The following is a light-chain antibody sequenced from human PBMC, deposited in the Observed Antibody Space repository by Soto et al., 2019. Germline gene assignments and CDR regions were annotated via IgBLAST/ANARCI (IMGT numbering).Light chain of an antibody. J-gene: IGLJ1*01. CDR1: SSDVGRYNF. CDR2: EVI. CDR3: SSWTTRATDV. V-gene: IGLV2-14*01. Sequence: QSVLTQPASVSGSPGQSITISCTGTSSDVGRYNFVSWYQQHPGKAPKLIIYEVINRPSGVSNRFSGSKSGNTASLTVSGLQAEDEADYYCSSWTTRATDVFGTGTKLTVL.